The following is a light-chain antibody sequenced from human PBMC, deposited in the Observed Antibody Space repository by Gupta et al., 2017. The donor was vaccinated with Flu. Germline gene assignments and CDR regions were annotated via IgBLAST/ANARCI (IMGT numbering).Light chain of an antibody. CDR2: AVS. Sequence: DIQMTQSPSSLSAFVGDRVTITCRASQSTSGYLNWYQQEPGKAPKLLIYAVSNLQNGVPSRFSGSGSGTDFTLTISSLQPEDSATYYCQQRYSSPLTFGGGTKVEIK. CDR3: QQRYSSPLT. J-gene: IGKJ4*01. V-gene: IGKV1-39*01. CDR1: QSTSGY.